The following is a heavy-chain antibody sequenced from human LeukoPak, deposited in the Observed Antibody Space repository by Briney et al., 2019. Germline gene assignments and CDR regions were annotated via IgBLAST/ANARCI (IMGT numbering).Heavy chain of an antibody. Sequence: ASETLSLTCTVSGGSISSSSYYWGWIRQPPGKGLEWIGSIYYSGSTYYNPSLKSRVTISVDTSKNQFSLKLSSVTAADTAVYYYDYVWGSYRYREYFDYWGQGTLVTVSS. J-gene: IGHJ4*02. D-gene: IGHD3-16*02. CDR1: GGSISSSSYY. CDR3: DYVWGSYRYREYFDY. CDR2: IYYSGST. V-gene: IGHV4-39*07.